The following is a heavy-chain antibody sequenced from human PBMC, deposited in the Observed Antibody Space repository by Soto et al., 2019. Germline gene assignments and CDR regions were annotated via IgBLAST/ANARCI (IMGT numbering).Heavy chain of an antibody. CDR2: IYYSGST. J-gene: IGHJ4*02. D-gene: IGHD3-22*01. CDR3: ARDHHSFYDTSGYLPYFDY. Sequence: PSETLSLTCTVSGGSVNTAPYYWSWMRQPPGKGLEWIGNIYYSGSTNYNPSLKSRVSISLDTSKHQFSLNPNSVPAADTAVYFCARDHHSFYDTSGYLPYFDYWGQGTLVTVSS. V-gene: IGHV4-61*01. CDR1: GGSVNTAPYY.